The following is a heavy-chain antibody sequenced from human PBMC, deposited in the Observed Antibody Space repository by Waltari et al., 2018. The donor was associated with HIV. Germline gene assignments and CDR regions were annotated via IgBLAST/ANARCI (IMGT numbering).Heavy chain of an antibody. CDR1: GFTFSTYW. J-gene: IGHJ4*02. CDR3: ARDLSGYSDY. Sequence: EVLLVESGGGLVQPGGPLRLSCAASGFTFSTYWVHWVRQAPGKGLVWVSRIDEYGGITNYADSVEGRFTISRDNAKNTLYLQMNNLRAEDTATYYCARDLSGYSDYWGQGTLVTVSS. V-gene: IGHV3-74*01. CDR2: IDEYGGIT. D-gene: IGHD3-3*01.